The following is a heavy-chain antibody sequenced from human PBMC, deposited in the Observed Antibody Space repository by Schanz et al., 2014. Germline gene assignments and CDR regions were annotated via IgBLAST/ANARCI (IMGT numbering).Heavy chain of an antibody. CDR1: GFTFSRSW. CDR2: ISPDASER. CDR3: AKRCSSTSCSHGAFDI. J-gene: IGHJ3*02. V-gene: IGHV3-7*03. Sequence: DVQLVESGGDLVQPGGSLRLSCATSGFTFSRSWMSWVRQAPGRGLEWVANISPDASERYYINSVKGRFTISRDNSKNTLYLQMNSLRDEDTAMYYCAKRCSSTSCSHGAFDIWGQGTMVTVSS. D-gene: IGHD2-2*01.